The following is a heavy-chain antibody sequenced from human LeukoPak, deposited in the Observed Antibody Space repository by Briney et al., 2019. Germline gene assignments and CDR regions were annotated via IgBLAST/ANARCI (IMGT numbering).Heavy chain of an antibody. Sequence: PSETLSLTCAVSGYSISSSNWWGWIRQPPGKGLEGIGYIYYSGSTYYNPSLKSRVTMSVDTSKNQFSLKLSSVTAVDTAVYYCARTYYYDSSGYYFPGAFDIWGQGTMVTVSS. D-gene: IGHD3-22*01. CDR2: IYYSGST. V-gene: IGHV4-28*01. CDR1: GYSISSSNW. CDR3: ARTYYYDSSGYYFPGAFDI. J-gene: IGHJ3*02.